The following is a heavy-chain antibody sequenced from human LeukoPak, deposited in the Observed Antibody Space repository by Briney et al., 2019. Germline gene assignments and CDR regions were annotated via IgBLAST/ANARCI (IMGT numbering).Heavy chain of an antibody. Sequence: SETLSLTCAVYGGSFSGYYWSWIRQPPGKGLEWIGEINHSGRTNYNPSLKSRVTISVDTSKSQFSLKLSSVTAEDTAVYYCAKPARTDYTDYWGQGTLVTVSS. V-gene: IGHV4-34*01. J-gene: IGHJ4*02. CDR3: AKPARTDYTDY. D-gene: IGHD1-14*01. CDR1: GGSFSGYY. CDR2: INHSGRT.